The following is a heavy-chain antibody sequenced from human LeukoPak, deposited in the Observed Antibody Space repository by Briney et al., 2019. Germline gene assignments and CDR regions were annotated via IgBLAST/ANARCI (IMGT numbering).Heavy chain of an antibody. D-gene: IGHD6-6*01. CDR3: ARAESIAARRGVWYYFDY. J-gene: IGHJ4*02. Sequence: SETLSLTCTVSGGSISSGGYYWSWIRQPPGKGLEWIGYIYHSGSTYYNPSLKSRVTISVDRSKNQFSLKLSSVTAADTAVYYCARAESIAARRGVWYYFDYWGQETLVTVSS. V-gene: IGHV4-30-2*01. CDR2: IYHSGST. CDR1: GGSISSGGYY.